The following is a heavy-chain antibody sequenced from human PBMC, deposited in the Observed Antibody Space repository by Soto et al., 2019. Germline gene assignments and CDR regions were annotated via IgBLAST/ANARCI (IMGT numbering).Heavy chain of an antibody. V-gene: IGHV3-66*01. CDR3: ARDRIPTGMDV. Sequence: EVQLVESGGGLVQPGGSLRLSCAASGFTVSSNYMSWVRQAPGKGLEWVSVIYNGGSTYYADSVMGRFTISRDNSKITLYLQMTSLRAADTAVYYCARDRIPTGMDVWGQGTTVTVSS. CDR1: GFTVSSNY. D-gene: IGHD2-15*01. CDR2: IYNGGST. J-gene: IGHJ6*02.